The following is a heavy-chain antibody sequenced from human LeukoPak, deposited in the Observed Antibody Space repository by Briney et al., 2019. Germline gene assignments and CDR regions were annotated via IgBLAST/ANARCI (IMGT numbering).Heavy chain of an antibody. D-gene: IGHD3-3*01. J-gene: IGHJ6*02. CDR2: IYYSGST. Sequence: PSETLSLTCTVSGGSISSYYWSWIRQPPGKGLEWIGYIYYSGSTNYNPSLKSRVTISVDTSKNQFSLKLSSVTAADTAVYYCARDGAWGYDFWSGYPRGGMDVWGQGTTVTVSS. V-gene: IGHV4-59*01. CDR1: GGSISSYY. CDR3: ARDGAWGYDFWSGYPRGGMDV.